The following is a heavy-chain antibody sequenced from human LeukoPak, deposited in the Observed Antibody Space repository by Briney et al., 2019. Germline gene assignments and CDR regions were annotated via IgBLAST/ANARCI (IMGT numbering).Heavy chain of an antibody. CDR1: GFTFSSCS. CDR3: ARRSTNWFDP. CDR2: ISSSSSYI. Sequence: GGSLRLSCATSGFTFSSCSMNWVRQAPGKGLEWVSSISSSSSYIYYADSVKGRFTISRDNAKNSLYLQMNSLRAEDTAVYYCARRSTNWFDPWGQGTLVTVSS. J-gene: IGHJ5*02. V-gene: IGHV3-21*01.